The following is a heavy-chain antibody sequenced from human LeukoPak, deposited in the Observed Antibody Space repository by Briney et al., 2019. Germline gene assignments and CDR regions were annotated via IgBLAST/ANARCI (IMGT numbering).Heavy chain of an antibody. J-gene: IGHJ4*02. V-gene: IGHV3-33*01. CDR1: GFSFRSYG. Sequence: PGGSLRLSCAASGFSFRSYGMHWVRQAPGKGLEWVAVIWFDGGKKDYAESIKGRFTISRDNSKNTLYLQMNSLRDEDTAVYYCATSGSGYRRGVIDYWGQGTLVTVSS. CDR2: IWFDGGKK. D-gene: IGHD6-25*01. CDR3: ATSGSGYRRGVIDY.